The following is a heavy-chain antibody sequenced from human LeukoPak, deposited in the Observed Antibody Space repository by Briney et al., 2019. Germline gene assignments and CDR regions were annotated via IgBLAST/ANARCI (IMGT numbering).Heavy chain of an antibody. V-gene: IGHV4-39*07. CDR2: VYSSGAT. J-gene: IGHJ4*02. CDR1: GGSIAGSSYY. Sequence: SETLSLTCTVSGGSIAGSSYYWGFIRQPPGKGLEWIGTVYSSGATYYNPSLKSRVTISLDTSKNQFSLKLSSVTAADTAVYYCAREDYFVPYWGQGTLVAVSS. CDR3: AREDYFVPY. D-gene: IGHD3-10*02.